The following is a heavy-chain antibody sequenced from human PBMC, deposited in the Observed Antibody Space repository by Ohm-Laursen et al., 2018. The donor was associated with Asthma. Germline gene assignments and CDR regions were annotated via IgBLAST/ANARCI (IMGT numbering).Heavy chain of an antibody. V-gene: IGHV4-61*01. CDR1: GGSVSSGNYY. D-gene: IGHD3-22*01. Sequence: GTLSLTCTVSGGSVSSGNYYWSWIRQPPGKGLEWIGYIYYSGSTNYNPSLKSRVTISVDTSKNQFSLKLSSVTAADTAVYYCAREKRAYYYDSSGYYYDYWGQGTLVTVSS. CDR2: IYYSGST. CDR3: AREKRAYYYDSSGYYYDY. J-gene: IGHJ4*02.